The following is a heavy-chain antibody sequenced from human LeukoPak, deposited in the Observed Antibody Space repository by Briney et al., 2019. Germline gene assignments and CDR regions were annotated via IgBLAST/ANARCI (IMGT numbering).Heavy chain of an antibody. CDR3: ARALYCSSTSCYPGGAFDI. Sequence: GGPLRLSCAASGFTFRDYFMTWIRHPPGKGLEWGSYISDGSNTIYYADSVKGRFNISRDNAKNSLYLQMTSLRVEDTAVYYCARALYCSSTSCYPGGAFDIWGQGTMVNVSS. D-gene: IGHD2-2*01. CDR2: ISDGSNTI. J-gene: IGHJ3*02. CDR1: GFTFRDYF. V-gene: IGHV3-11*01.